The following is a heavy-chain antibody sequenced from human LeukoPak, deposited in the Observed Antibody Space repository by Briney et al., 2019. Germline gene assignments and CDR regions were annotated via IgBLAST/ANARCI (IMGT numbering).Heavy chain of an antibody. CDR1: GYTFTGYY. CDR3: ARDCPDYSNYLGWFDP. D-gene: IGHD4-4*01. CDR2: INPNSGGT. V-gene: IGHV1-2*02. J-gene: IGHJ5*02. Sequence: GASVKVSCKASGYTFTGYYMHWVRQAPGQGLEWMGWINPNSGGTNYAQKFQARVTMTRDTSISTAYMELSRLRSDDTAVYYCARDCPDYSNYLGWFDPWGQGTLVTVSS.